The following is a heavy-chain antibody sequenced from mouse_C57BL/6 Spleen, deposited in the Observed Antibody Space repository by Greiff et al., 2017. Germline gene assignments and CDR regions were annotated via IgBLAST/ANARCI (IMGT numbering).Heavy chain of an antibody. J-gene: IGHJ2*01. CDR3: ARPYDYDGGYDFDY. CDR1: GYTFTDYY. CDR2: INPNNGGT. Sequence: VQLQQSGPELVKPGASVKISCKASGYTFTDYYMNWVKQSHGKSLEWIGDINPNNGGTSYNQKFKGKATLNVDKSSSTAYMELRSLTSEDSAVYYCARPYDYDGGYDFDYWGQGTTLTVSS. D-gene: IGHD2-4*01. V-gene: IGHV1-26*01.